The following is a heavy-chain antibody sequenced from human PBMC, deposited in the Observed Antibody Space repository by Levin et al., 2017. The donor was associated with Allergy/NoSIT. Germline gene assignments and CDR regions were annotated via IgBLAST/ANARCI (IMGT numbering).Heavy chain of an antibody. J-gene: IGHJ5*02. V-gene: IGHV1-69*13. CDR2: IIPMYDRK. Sequence: SVKVSCKVSGGTFRNHRITWVRQAPGQGLEWMGGIIPMYDRKNYAQNFQGRVTISADESTSTAYMDLTSLRSEDTAVYYCARGAHSCTGGSCYSPWLDPWGQGTLVTVSS. D-gene: IGHD2-15*01. CDR1: GGTFRNHR. CDR3: ARGAHSCTGGSCYSPWLDP.